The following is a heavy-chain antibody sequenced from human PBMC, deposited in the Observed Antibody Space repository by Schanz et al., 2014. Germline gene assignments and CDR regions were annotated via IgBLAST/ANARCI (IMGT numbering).Heavy chain of an antibody. CDR3: ARGGAGSVLFFFDY. D-gene: IGHD3-10*01. V-gene: IGHV3-7*04. CDR1: GFTFTGHW. CDR2: INQDGSEE. Sequence: DVQLVESGGGLVQPGGCLRLSCAASGFTFTGHWMSWVRQAPGKGLEWLANINQDGSEEYYVDSLNGRLTISRDNARNSLYLQMNSLRAEDTAVYFCARGGAGSVLFFFDYWGQGTLVTVSS. J-gene: IGHJ4*02.